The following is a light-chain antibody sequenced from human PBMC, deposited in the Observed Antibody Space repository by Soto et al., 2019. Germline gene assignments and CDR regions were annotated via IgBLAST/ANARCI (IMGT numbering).Light chain of an antibody. V-gene: IGKV3-20*01. Sequence: ETVLTQSPGTLSLSPGERVTLSCRTSQSVCSRCFAWYQQKPGQSPRLLIYGASTRATGIPDRFSGSGSGTDFNLTISRLEPEDFAVYYCQHYGTTPWTFGQGSKVAIK. CDR2: GAS. CDR3: QHYGTTPWT. CDR1: QSVCSRC. J-gene: IGKJ1*01.